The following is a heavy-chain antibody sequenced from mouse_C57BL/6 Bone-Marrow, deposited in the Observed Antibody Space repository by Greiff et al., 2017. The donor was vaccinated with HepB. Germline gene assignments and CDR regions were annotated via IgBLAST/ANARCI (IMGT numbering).Heavy chain of an antibody. CDR3: TSLLNY. CDR1: GFNIKDDY. Sequence: EVKLVESGAELVRPGASVKLSCTASGFNIKDDYMHWVKQRPEQGLEWIGWIDPENGDTEYASKFQGKATITADTSSNTSYLQLSSLTSEDTAVYYCTSLLNYCGQGTTLTVSS. CDR2: IDPENGDT. D-gene: IGHD1-1*01. J-gene: IGHJ2*01. V-gene: IGHV14-4*01.